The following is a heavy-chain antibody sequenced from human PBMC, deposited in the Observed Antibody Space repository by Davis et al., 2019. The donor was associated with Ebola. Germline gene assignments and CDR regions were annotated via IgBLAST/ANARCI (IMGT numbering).Heavy chain of an antibody. CDR3: ARECSDGVHWWFDP. V-gene: IGHV4-39*07. Sequence: SETLSLTCTVSGGSISSYYWGWIRQPPGKGLEWIGSIYYSGSTYYNPSLKSRVTISVDTSKNHFSLKLSSVTAADTAVYYCARECSDGVHWWFDPWGQGTLVTVSS. D-gene: IGHD2-15*01. J-gene: IGHJ5*02. CDR1: GGSISSYY. CDR2: IYYSGST.